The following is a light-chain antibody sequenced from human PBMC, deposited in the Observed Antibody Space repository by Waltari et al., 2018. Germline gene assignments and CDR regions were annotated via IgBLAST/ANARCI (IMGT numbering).Light chain of an antibody. Sequence: DVVMTQSPLSLSVTLGQPASISCRSSQSLVHSDGHTYLTWFQQRPGQTPRRLSYKFSYGDSVVPDRFSGMWSFTDLTLKISKVEADDVGVYYCMQGTHWPPDTFGQGTKLEIK. CDR2: KFS. CDR3: MQGTHWPPDT. V-gene: IGKV2-30*02. J-gene: IGKJ2*01. CDR1: QSLVHSDGHTY.